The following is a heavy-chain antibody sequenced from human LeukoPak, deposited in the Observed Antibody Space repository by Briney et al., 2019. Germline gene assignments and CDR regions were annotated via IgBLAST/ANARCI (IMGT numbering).Heavy chain of an antibody. D-gene: IGHD5-12*01. J-gene: IGHJ4*02. CDR1: GFTFSSYA. CDR2: ISGSGGSI. CDR3: AKNPDIVATYNYFDY. Sequence: GGSLRLSCAASGFTFSSYAMSWVRQAPGKGLEWVSVISGSGGSIYYADSVKGRFTISRDNSENTLSLRMNSLRTEDTAIYYRAKNPDIVATYNYFDYWGQGTLVTVSS. V-gene: IGHV3-23*01.